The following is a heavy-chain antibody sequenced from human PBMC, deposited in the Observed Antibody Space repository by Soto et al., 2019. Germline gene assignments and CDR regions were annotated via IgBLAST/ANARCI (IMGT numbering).Heavy chain of an antibody. CDR2: MNPNSGNT. D-gene: IGHD3-22*01. Sequence: QVQLVQSGAEVKKPGDSVKVSCKASGYTFTRYDVNWVRQATGQGLEWMGWMNPNSGNTGYAQKFQGRVTMTRNTSISTAYMELSDLRSEDTAVYYCARELTMIVDNWGQGTLVAVSS. J-gene: IGHJ4*02. CDR3: ARELTMIVDN. V-gene: IGHV1-8*01. CDR1: GYTFTRYD.